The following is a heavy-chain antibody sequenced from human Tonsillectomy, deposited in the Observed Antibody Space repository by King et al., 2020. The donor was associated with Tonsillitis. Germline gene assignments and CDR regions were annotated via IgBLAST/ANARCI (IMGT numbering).Heavy chain of an antibody. D-gene: IGHD3-16*01. V-gene: IGHV3-64D*06. CDR1: GFTFSSYA. CDR3: VKDRALVTTGGGAFDI. CDR2: IISNGGST. Sequence: VQLVESGGGLVQPGGSLRLSCSASGFTFSSYAMHWVRQAPGKGLEYVSTIISNGGSTYYADSVKGRFTISRDNSKNTLYLQMSSLRAEDTAVYYCVKDRALVTTGGGAFDIWGQGTMVTVSS. J-gene: IGHJ3*02.